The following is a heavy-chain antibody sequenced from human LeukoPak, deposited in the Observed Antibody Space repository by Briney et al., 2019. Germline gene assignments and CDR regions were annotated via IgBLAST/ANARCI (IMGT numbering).Heavy chain of an antibody. D-gene: IGHD2-2*01. J-gene: IGHJ4*02. V-gene: IGHV7-4-1*02. CDR3: AREYCSSTSCFDY. Sequence: ASVKVSYTASGYTFTSYAMNWVRQAPGQGLEWMGWINTNTGNPTYAQGFTGRFVFSLDTSVSTAYLQISSLKAEDTAVYYCAREYCSSTSCFDYWGQGTLVTVSS. CDR1: GYTFTSYA. CDR2: INTNTGNP.